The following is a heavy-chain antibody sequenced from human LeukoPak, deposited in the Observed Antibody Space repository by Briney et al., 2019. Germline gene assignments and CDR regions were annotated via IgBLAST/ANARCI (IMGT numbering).Heavy chain of an antibody. Sequence: PGGSLRLSCAASGFILSSFAMTWVRQAPGKGLEWVSSISGSGGSTYHADSVKGRFTISRDNSKNTLYLQMNSLRGEDTAVYYCVKQYVDIWGQGTLVIVSS. CDR1: GFILSSFA. J-gene: IGHJ5*02. CDR2: ISGSGGST. V-gene: IGHV3-23*01. CDR3: VKQYVDI.